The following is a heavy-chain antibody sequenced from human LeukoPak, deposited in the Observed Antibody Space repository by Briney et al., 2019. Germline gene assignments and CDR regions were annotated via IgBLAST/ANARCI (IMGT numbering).Heavy chain of an antibody. CDR1: GFTFDDYA. CDR3: AKDFGAVAGDAFDI. CDR2: ISWNSGSI. Sequence: PGRSLRLSCAASGFTFDDYAMHWVRQAPGKGLEWVSGISWNSGSIGYADSVKGRFTISRDNAENSLYLQMNSLRAEDMALCYCAKDFGAVAGDAFDIWGQGTMVTVSS. D-gene: IGHD6-19*01. V-gene: IGHV3-9*03. J-gene: IGHJ3*02.